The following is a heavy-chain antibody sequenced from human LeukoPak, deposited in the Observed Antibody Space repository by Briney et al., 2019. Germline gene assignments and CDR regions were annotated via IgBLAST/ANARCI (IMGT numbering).Heavy chain of an antibody. CDR2: ISAYNGNT. D-gene: IGHD3-3*01. V-gene: IGHV1-18*01. J-gene: IGHJ4*02. CDR1: GYTFANFG. Sequence: ASVRVSCKTSGYTFANFGVSWGRQAPGQGVEWLGWISAYNGNTNYAQKVQGRVTMTTDTSTNTAYMELSSLRSDDPAVYYCARVTIFGVVVSDYWGQGTLLTVSS. CDR3: ARVTIFGVVVSDY.